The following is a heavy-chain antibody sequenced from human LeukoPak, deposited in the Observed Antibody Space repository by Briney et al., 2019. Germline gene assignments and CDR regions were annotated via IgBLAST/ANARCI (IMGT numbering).Heavy chain of an antibody. CDR2: INPNSGGT. Sequence: ASVKVSCKASGYTFTGYYMHWVRQAPGQGLEWMGWINPNSGGTNYAQKFQGRVTMTRDTSISTAYMELSRLRSDDTAVYYCARDLFTIFGVAPDPQDYWGQGTLVTVSS. V-gene: IGHV1-2*02. CDR1: GYTFTGYY. D-gene: IGHD3-3*01. CDR3: ARDLFTIFGVAPDPQDY. J-gene: IGHJ4*02.